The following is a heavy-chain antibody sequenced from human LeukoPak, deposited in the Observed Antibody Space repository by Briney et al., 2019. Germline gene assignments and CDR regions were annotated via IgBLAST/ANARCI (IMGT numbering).Heavy chain of an antibody. CDR1: GYSFASFG. V-gene: IGHV1-18*01. CDR2: ISAYNGDT. CDR3: ARGGYYGSGSFPDY. Sequence: ALVKVSCKASGYSFASFGINWVRQAPGQGLEWMGWISAYNGDTNYAQNLQGRVTMTTDTSTSTAYMDLRSLTSDDTAVYYCARGGYYGSGSFPDYWGQGTLVTVSS. D-gene: IGHD3-10*01. J-gene: IGHJ4*02.